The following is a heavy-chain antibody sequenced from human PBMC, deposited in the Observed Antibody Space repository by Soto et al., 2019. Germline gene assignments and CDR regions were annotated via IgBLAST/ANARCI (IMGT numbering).Heavy chain of an antibody. J-gene: IGHJ4*02. V-gene: IGHV3-30*18. CDR2: ISNDGSNE. CDR1: GFTFRWFG. Sequence: PGGSLRLSCAVSGFTFRWFGMNWVRQAPGKGLEWVARISNDGSNEYYVDSVKGRFTISRDNSKNTLYLQMDSLRAEDTAVYYCAKGEVRGIIPSYFDYWGLGTLVTVSS. D-gene: IGHD3-10*01. CDR3: AKGEVRGIIPSYFDY.